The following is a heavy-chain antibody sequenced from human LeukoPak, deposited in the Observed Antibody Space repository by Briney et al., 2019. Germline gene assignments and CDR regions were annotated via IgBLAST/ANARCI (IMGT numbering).Heavy chain of an antibody. D-gene: IGHD3-10*01. CDR3: ARDLKGYGSGSYPIAY. V-gene: IGHV3-30*04. CDR2: ISYDGSNK. CDR1: GFTFSSFA. Sequence: GGTLRLSCAASGFTFSSFAMHWVRQAPGKGLEWVAVISYDGSNKYYADSVKGRFTISRDNSKNTLYLQMNSLRAEDTAVYYCARDLKGYGSGSYPIAYWGQGTLVTVSS. J-gene: IGHJ4*02.